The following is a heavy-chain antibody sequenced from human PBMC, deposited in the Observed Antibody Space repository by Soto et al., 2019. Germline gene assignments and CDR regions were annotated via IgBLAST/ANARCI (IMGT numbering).Heavy chain of an antibody. CDR3: VIVATIAGMDV. V-gene: IGHV1-3*01. Sequence: QVQLVQSGAEVKKPGASVKVSCKASGYTFTSYAMHWVRQAPGQRLEWMGWINAGNGNTKYSQKFQGRVTITRDTSASTAYMELSSLRSEDTAVYYCVIVATIAGMDVWGQGTTVTVSS. CDR2: INAGNGNT. D-gene: IGHD5-12*01. CDR1: GYTFTSYA. J-gene: IGHJ6*02.